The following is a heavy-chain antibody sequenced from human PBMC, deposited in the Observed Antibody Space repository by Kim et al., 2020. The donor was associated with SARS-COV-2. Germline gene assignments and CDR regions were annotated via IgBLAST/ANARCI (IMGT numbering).Heavy chain of an antibody. D-gene: IGHD3-16*01. J-gene: IGHJ4*02. Sequence: GGSLRLSCAASGFTFSSYSMNWVRQAPGKGLEWVSSISSSSSYIYYADSVKGRFTISRDNAKNSLYLQMNSLRAEDTAVYYCARAQVEQGGFDYWGQGTLVTVSS. CDR1: GFTFSSYS. CDR3: ARAQVEQGGFDY. CDR2: ISSSSSYI. V-gene: IGHV3-21*01.